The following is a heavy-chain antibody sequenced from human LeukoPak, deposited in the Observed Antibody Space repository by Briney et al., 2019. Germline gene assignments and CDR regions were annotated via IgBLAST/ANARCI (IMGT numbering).Heavy chain of an antibody. J-gene: IGHJ4*02. CDR3: ARDRPSGSYFDY. CDR2: IIPILGIA. CDR1: GGTFSSYA. D-gene: IGHD1-26*01. Sequence: ASVKVSCKASGGTFSSYAISWVRRAPGQGLEWMGRIIPILGIANYAQKFQGRVTITADKSTSTAYMELSSLRSEDTAVYYCARDRPSGSYFDYWGQGTLVTVSS. V-gene: IGHV1-69*04.